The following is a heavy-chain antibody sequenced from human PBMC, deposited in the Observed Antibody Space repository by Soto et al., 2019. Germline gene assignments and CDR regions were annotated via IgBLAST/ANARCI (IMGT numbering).Heavy chain of an antibody. CDR1: GFTFSSYA. V-gene: IGHV3-23*01. CDR3: AKSRSSSWGPHLWY. J-gene: IGHJ4*02. Sequence: PGGSLRLSCAASGFTFSSYAMSWVRQAPGKGLEWVSAISGSGGSTYYADSVKGRFTISRDNSKNTLYLQMNSLRAEDTAVYYCAKSRSSSWGPHLWYWGQGTLVTVSS. CDR2: ISGSGGST. D-gene: IGHD6-13*01.